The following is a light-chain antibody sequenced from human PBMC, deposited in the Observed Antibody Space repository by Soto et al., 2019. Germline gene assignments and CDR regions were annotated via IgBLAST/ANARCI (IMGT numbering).Light chain of an antibody. V-gene: IGKV3-20*01. J-gene: IGKJ5*01. CDR2: DAS. Sequence: EFVLTQSPGTLSLSPGERATLSCRASQTVRNNYLAWYQQKPGQAPRLLFYDASSRATGIPDRFSGSGSGTEFTLTISGLQSEDFAVYYCQTYDSWPLFGQGTRLEIK. CDR1: QTVRNNY. CDR3: QTYDSWPL.